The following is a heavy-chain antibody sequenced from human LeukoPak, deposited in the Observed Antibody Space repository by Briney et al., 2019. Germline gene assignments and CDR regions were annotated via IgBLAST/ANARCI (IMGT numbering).Heavy chain of an antibody. D-gene: IGHD2-21*02. CDR2: IIPIFGTA. V-gene: IGHV1-69*05. J-gene: IGHJ4*02. Sequence: SVKVSCKASGGTFSSYAISWVRQAPGQGLEWMGGIIPIFGTANYAQKFQGRVTMTTDTSTSTAYMELRSLRSDDTAVYYCASSPWGGDIFDYWGQGTLVTVSS. CDR3: ASSPWGGDIFDY. CDR1: GGTFSSYA.